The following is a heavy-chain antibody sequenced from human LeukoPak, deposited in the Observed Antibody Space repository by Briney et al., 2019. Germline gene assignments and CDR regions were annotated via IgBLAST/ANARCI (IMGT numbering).Heavy chain of an antibody. CDR1: GFTFDDYA. J-gene: IGHJ4*02. D-gene: IGHD1-14*01. CDR3: ATEFRTLHRGDRVDY. CDR2: ISWNSGSI. Sequence: GGSLRLSCAASGFTFDDYAMHWVRQAPGKGLEWVSGISWNSGSIGYADSVKGRFTISRDNAKNSLYLQMNSLRAEDTAVYYCATEFRTLHRGDRVDYWGQGTLVTVSS. V-gene: IGHV3-9*01.